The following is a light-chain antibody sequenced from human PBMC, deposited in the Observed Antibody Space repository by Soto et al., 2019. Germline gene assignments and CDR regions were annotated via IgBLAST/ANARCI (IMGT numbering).Light chain of an antibody. CDR3: QQYNDWPET. CDR2: DAS. J-gene: IGKJ1*01. V-gene: IGKV3-15*01. Sequence: EIVMTQSPATLSVSPGERATLSCRASQSVGSTLAWYQQKVGQAPRLLIYDASARATGIPARFSGSGSGTEFTLTISSLQSEDFAGYYCQQYNDWPETFGQGTKVEIK. CDR1: QSVGST.